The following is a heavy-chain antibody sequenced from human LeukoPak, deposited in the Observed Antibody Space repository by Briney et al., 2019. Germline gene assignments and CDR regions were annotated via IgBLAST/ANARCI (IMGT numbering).Heavy chain of an antibody. V-gene: IGHV4-39*01. J-gene: IGHJ4*02. CDR2: IYYSGST. Sequence: SETLSLTCSVSGGSISSSSYYWGWIRQPPGKGLEWIGTIYYSGSTYYNPSPKSRVSRAVDTSKNQFSLKLSSVTAADTTVYYCARHRPTGYGFWFDYWGQGALVTVSS. CDR3: ARHRPTGYGFWFDY. D-gene: IGHD3/OR15-3a*01. CDR1: GGSISSSSYY.